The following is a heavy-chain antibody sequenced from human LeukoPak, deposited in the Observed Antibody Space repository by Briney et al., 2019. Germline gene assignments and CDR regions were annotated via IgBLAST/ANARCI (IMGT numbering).Heavy chain of an antibody. V-gene: IGHV3-48*01. Sequence: PGGSLRLSCAASGFTVSSNYMSWVRQATGKGLEWVSYISSIGATIYYADSVKGRSTISRDNAKNSLFLQMNSLRAEDTAVYYCARGPYKYVISANPDYWGQGTLVTVSS. CDR3: ARGPYKYVISANPDY. CDR1: GFTVSSNY. J-gene: IGHJ4*02. D-gene: IGHD1-1*01. CDR2: ISSIGATI.